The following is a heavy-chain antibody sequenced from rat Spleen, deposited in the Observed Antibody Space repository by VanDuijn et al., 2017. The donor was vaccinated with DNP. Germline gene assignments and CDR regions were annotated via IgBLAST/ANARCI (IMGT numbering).Heavy chain of an antibody. V-gene: IGHV2-16*01. D-gene: IGHD4-3*01. J-gene: IGHJ2*01. CDR1: GFSLTSYG. Sequence: QVQLKEPGPGRVKPPPPLSHTRPVSGFSLTSYGVSWVRQPPGKGLEWIAAIWRGGSTDYNAALKSRLSISRDTSKSQVLLKMNSLQPEDTALYVCARSGAVRGTRGFDYWGQGVMVTVSS. CDR2: IWRGGST. CDR3: ARSGAVRGTRGFDY.